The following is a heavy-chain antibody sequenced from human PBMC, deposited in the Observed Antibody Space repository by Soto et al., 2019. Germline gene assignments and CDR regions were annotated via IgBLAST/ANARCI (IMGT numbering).Heavy chain of an antibody. CDR3: ARKGTGAPVDY. CDR1: GFTFRVYG. CDR2: ISANNGDT. V-gene: IGHV1-18*01. D-gene: IGHD1-1*01. J-gene: IGHJ4*02. Sequence: QVQLVQSGAEVKKPGASVRVSCKTSGFTFRVYGITWVRQAPGQGLEWMGWISANNGDTHYAQKFQGRVTLTTDSSTSTAYMEVRSLGSDDTAVYYCARKGTGAPVDYWGQGTLGTVSS.